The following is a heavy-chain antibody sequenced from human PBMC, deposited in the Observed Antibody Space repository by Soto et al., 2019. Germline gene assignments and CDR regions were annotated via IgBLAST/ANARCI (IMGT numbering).Heavy chain of an antibody. Sequence: EVQLVESGGDLVQPGGSLRLSCAASRFTFSDYSMNWVRQAPGKVLEWVSYISGGGETIYDADSVRGRFTISRDNAKNSLFLQMNSLREEDTAVYYCARESPSSQWLPTRYFDYWGQGTLVTVSS. CDR1: RFTFSDYS. CDR3: ARESPSSQWLPTRYFDY. V-gene: IGHV3-48*02. CDR2: ISGGGETI. J-gene: IGHJ4*02. D-gene: IGHD6-19*01.